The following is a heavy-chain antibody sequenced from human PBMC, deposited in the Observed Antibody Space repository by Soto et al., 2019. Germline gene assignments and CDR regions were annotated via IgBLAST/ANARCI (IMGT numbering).Heavy chain of an antibody. D-gene: IGHD3-3*01. CDR1: GFTFSGYC. Sequence: PXVGLRLSCAACGFTFSGYCMHWVRQAPGKGLEWVAVISYDGSNKYYADSVKGRFTISRDNSKNTLYRQMNSLRAEDTAVYYCAKDAGRRLNYDFLFVNYYGMDVWGQGTTVTVSS. CDR2: ISYDGSNK. J-gene: IGHJ6*02. V-gene: IGHV3-30*18. CDR3: AKDAGRRLNYDFLFVNYYGMDV.